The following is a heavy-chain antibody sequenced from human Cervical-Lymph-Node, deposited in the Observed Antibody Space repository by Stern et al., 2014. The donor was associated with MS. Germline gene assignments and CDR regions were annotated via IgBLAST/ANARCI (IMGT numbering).Heavy chain of an antibody. CDR3: LGVGDAMHV. V-gene: IGHV3-30*03. CDR1: GFSLSSLG. CDR2: ISFVGSNA. J-gene: IGHJ6*02. Sequence: QVQLVQSGGGVVQPGGSLRLSCAVSGFSLSSLGMHWVRQAPGKGLEWVAEISFVGSNARDGDAVKGRFSISRDISNNTLYLQMNSLRPEDTALYYCLGVGDAMHVWGQGTTVIVSS.